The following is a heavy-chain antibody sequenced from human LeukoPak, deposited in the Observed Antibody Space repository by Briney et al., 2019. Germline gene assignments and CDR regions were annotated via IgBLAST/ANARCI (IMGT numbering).Heavy chain of an antibody. V-gene: IGHV1-69*04. D-gene: IGHD1-1*01. J-gene: IGHJ6*02. CDR3: ARDAYNSFPENYYYYGMDV. Sequence: GASVKVSCKASGYTFTSYYMHWVRQAPGQGLEWMGRIIPILGIANYAQKFQGRVTITADKSTSTAYMELSSLRSEDTAVYYCARDAYNSFPENYYYYGMDVWGQGTTVTVSS. CDR1: GYTFTSYY. CDR2: IIPILGIA.